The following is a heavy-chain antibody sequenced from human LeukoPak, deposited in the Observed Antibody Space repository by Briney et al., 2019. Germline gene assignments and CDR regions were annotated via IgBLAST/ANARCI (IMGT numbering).Heavy chain of an antibody. J-gene: IGHJ4*02. CDR3: ARHVGGYGTDHYFDY. D-gene: IGHD5-12*01. Sequence: SETLSLTCTVSGGSISSSSYYWGWIRQPPGKGLEWIGSIYYSGSTYYNPSLKSRVTISVDTSKNQFSLKLSSVTAADTAVYYCARHVGGYGTDHYFDYWGQGTLVTVSS. CDR2: IYYSGST. CDR1: GGSISSSSYY. V-gene: IGHV4-39*01.